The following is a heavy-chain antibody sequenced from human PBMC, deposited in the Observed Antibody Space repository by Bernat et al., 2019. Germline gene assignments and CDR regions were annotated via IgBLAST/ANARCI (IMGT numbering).Heavy chain of an antibody. CDR2: IYYSGST. D-gene: IGHD1-26*01. CDR3: ARGRGSYPTLFDY. CDR1: GGSISSGDYY. Sequence: QVQLQESGPGLVKPSQTLSLTCTVSGGSISSGDYYWSWIRQHPGKGLEWIGYIYYSGSTYYNPSLKSRVTISVDTSKNQFSLKLSSVTAADTAVYYCARGRGSYPTLFDYWGQGTLVTVSS. V-gene: IGHV4-31*03. J-gene: IGHJ4*02.